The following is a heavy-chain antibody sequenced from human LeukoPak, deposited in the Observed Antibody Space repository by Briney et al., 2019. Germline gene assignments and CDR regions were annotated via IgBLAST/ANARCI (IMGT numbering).Heavy chain of an antibody. J-gene: IGHJ5*02. CDR1: GGSFSGYY. Sequence: SETLSLTCAVYGGSFSGYYWSWIRQPPGQGLEWIGEINHSGSTNYNPSLKSRVTISVDTSKNQFSLKLSSVTAADTAVYYCARGGCSSTSCYYRWFDPWGQGTLVTVSS. D-gene: IGHD2-2*01. CDR2: INHSGST. CDR3: ARGGCSSTSCYYRWFDP. V-gene: IGHV4-34*01.